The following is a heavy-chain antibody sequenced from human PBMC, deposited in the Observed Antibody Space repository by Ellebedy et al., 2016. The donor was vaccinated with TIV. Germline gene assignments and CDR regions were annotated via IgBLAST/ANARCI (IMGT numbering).Heavy chain of an antibody. CDR1: GFTFSWYW. CDR3: AFNREGHY. Sequence: GESLKISCAASGFTFSWYWMNWVRQVPGKGLEWVANIKQDGSEKYYVDSVRGRFTISRDSAKNSLYLQMNSLRDEDTARYYCAFNREGHYWGQGTLVTVSS. CDR2: IKQDGSEK. V-gene: IGHV3-7*01. D-gene: IGHD1-26*01. J-gene: IGHJ4*02.